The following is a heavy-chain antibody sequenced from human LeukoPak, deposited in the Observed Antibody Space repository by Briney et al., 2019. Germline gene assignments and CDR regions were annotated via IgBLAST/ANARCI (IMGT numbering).Heavy chain of an antibody. V-gene: IGHV4-39*07. D-gene: IGHD6-19*01. Sequence: SETLSLTCTVSGGSISSSSYYWGWIRQPPGTGLEWIGSIYYSGSTYYNPSLKSRVTISVDTSKNQFSLKLSSVTAADTAAYYCARVPQRGGWWNFQHWGQGTLVTVSS. J-gene: IGHJ1*01. CDR1: GGSISSSSYY. CDR2: IYYSGST. CDR3: ARVPQRGGWWNFQH.